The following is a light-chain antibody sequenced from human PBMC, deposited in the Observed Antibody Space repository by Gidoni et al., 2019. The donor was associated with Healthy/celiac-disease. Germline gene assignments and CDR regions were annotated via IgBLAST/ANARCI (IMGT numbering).Light chain of an antibody. CDR1: SLRSYY. V-gene: IGLV3-19*01. J-gene: IGLJ2*01. CDR2: GKN. CDR3: NSRDSSSNLVV. Sequence: SSELPQDPDVSVALGQTVRITCQGHSLRSYYASWYQQKPGQAPVLVIYGKNNRPSVIPDRFSGASSGKKAALTITGAQAEDEADYYCNSRDSSSNLVVFGGGTKLTVL.